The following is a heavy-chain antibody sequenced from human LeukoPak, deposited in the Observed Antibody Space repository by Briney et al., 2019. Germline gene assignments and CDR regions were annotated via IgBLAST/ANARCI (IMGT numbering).Heavy chain of an antibody. CDR3: ARDREGATLNDAFDI. D-gene: IGHD1-26*01. V-gene: IGHV3-21*01. J-gene: IGHJ3*02. Sequence: PGGSLRLSCAASGFTFSSYSMNWVRQAPGKRLEWVSSISSSSSYIYYADSVKGRFTISRDNAKNSLYLQMNSLRAEDTAVYYCARDREGATLNDAFDIWGQGTMVTVSS. CDR1: GFTFSSYS. CDR2: ISSSSSYI.